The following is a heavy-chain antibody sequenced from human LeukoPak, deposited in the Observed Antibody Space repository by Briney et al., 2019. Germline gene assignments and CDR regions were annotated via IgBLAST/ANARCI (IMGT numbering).Heavy chain of an antibody. J-gene: IGHJ5*02. V-gene: IGHV3-48*03. Sequence: GGSLRLSCAASGFTFSSYEMNWVRQAPGKGLEWVSYISSSGTTIYYADSVKGRFTISRDNAKTSQYLQMNSLRAEDTAVYYCARVGVVVAATGNLWFDPWGQGTLVTVSS. CDR1: GFTFSSYE. CDR2: ISSSGTTI. D-gene: IGHD2-15*01. CDR3: ARVGVVVAATGNLWFDP.